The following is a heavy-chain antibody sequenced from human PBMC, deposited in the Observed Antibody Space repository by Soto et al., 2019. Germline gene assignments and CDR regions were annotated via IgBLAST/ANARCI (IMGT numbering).Heavy chain of an antibody. D-gene: IGHD2-15*01. V-gene: IGHV3-30*18. J-gene: IGHJ6*03. CDR2: ISYDGSNK. CDR3: AKDQGYCSGGSCYLIYHYYYMDV. CDR1: GFTFSSYG. Sequence: GSLRLSCAASGFTFSSYGMHWVRQAPGKGLEWVAVISYDGSNKYYADSVKGRFTISRDNSKNTLYLQMNSLRAEDTAVYYCAKDQGYCSGGSCYLIYHYYYMDVWGKGTTVTVSS.